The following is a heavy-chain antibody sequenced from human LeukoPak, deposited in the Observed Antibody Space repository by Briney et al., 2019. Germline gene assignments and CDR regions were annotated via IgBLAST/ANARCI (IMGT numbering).Heavy chain of an antibody. J-gene: IGHJ5*02. V-gene: IGHV1-46*01. CDR3: ARDAGGAALVGWFDP. CDR2: INPSGGST. D-gene: IGHD3-16*01. CDR1: GYTFTSYY. Sequence: ASVKVSCKASGYTFTSYYMHWVRQAPGQGLEWMGIINPSGGSTSYAQKFQGRVTMTRDMSTSTVYVELSSLRSEDTAVYYCARDAGGAALVGWFDPWGQGTLVTVSS.